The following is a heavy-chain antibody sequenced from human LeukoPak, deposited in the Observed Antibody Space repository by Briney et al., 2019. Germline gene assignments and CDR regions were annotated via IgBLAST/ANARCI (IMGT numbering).Heavy chain of an antibody. V-gene: IGHV4-39*01. CDR1: GGSISSSSYY. D-gene: IGHD6-6*01. Sequence: SVTLSLTCTVSGGSISSSSYYWGWIRQPPGKGLEWFGSIYYSGSTYYNPSLKSRVTISVDTSKNQFSLKLSSVTAADTAVYYCARRGDSSSAYYYYYYMDVWGKGTTVTVSS. J-gene: IGHJ6*03. CDR2: IYYSGST. CDR3: ARRGDSSSAYYYYYYMDV.